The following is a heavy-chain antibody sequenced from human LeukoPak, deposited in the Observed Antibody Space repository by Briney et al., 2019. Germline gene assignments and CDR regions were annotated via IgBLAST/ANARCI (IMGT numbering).Heavy chain of an antibody. CDR1: GFTFSSYG. D-gene: IGHD1-26*01. J-gene: IGHJ4*02. CDR3: AKPPRGSGSFLIDF. CDR2: IWDDGSSK. Sequence: GGSLRLSCAASGFTFSSYGMHWARQAPGKGLEWVAVIWDDGSSKYYGDSVKGRFTISRDNSKNTLYPQMNSLRAEDTAVYYCAKPPRGSGSFLIDFWGQGTLVTVSS. V-gene: IGHV3-33*06.